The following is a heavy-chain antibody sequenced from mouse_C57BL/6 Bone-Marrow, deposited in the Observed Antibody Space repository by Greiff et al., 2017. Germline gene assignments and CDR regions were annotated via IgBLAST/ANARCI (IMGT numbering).Heavy chain of an antibody. V-gene: IGHV1-69*01. Sequence: QVQLQQSGAELVMPGASVKLSCKASGYTFTSYWMHWVKQRPGQGLEWIGELDPSDSYTNYNQKFKGKSTLTVDKSYSTAYMQLSSLTSEDSAVYYCARSELYWYFDVWGTGTTVTVSS. CDR3: ARSELYWYFDV. J-gene: IGHJ1*03. CDR2: LDPSDSYT. CDR1: GYTFTSYW.